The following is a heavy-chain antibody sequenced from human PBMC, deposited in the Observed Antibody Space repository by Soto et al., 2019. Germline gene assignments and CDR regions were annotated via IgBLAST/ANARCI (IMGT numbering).Heavy chain of an antibody. Sequence: SETLSLTCTVSGGSISSYYWSWIRQPPGKGLEWIGYIYYSGSTNYNPSLKSRVTISVDTSKNQFSLKLSSVTAADTAVYYCARVTGYSSGWYRGGAFDIWGQGTMVTVSS. CDR1: GGSISSYY. CDR3: ARVTGYSSGWYRGGAFDI. CDR2: IYYSGST. V-gene: IGHV4-59*01. J-gene: IGHJ3*02. D-gene: IGHD6-19*01.